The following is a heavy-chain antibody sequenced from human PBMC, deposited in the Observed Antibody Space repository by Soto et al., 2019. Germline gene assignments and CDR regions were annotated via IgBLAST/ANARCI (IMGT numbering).Heavy chain of an antibody. V-gene: IGHV3-11*05. CDR2: ISSSSSYT. CDR1: GFTFSSYA. CDR3: ARDLGYYDILTGPSNWFDP. D-gene: IGHD3-9*01. Sequence: PGGSLRLSCAASGFTFSSYAMSWVRQAPGKGLEWVSYISSSSSYTNYADSVKGRFTISRDNAKNSLYLQMNSLRAEDTAVYYCARDLGYYDILTGPSNWFDPWGQGTLVTVSS. J-gene: IGHJ5*02.